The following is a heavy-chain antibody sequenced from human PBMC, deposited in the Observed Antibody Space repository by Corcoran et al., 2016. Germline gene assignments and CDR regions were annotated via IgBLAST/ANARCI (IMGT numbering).Heavy chain of an antibody. Sequence: QVQLVESGGGVVQPGRSLRLSCAASGFTFSRNGMHWVRQAPGKGLEWVAVISDDGSNKYYTDSVKGRFTISRDDSKNTLHLQMNSLRPEDTAVYYCARDNRRWAFDYWGQGTLVTVPS. CDR1: GFTFSRNG. V-gene: IGHV3-30*03. J-gene: IGHJ4*02. CDR3: ARDNRRWAFDY. CDR2: ISDDGSNK.